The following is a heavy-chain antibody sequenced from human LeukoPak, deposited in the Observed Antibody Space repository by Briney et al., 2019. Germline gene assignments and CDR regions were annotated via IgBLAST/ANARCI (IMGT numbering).Heavy chain of an antibody. CDR2: IYPADSDT. V-gene: IGHV5-51*01. Sequence: GESLTISCKGSGYSFSSYWIGWVRQMPGKSLEWMGIIYPADSDTRYNPSFKGQVTISADRSISTAYLQWSSLKASDTAMYFCVTQVDFPSRRTYNGDNKGFHSWGQGTLITVSS. CDR1: GYSFSSYW. D-gene: IGHD5-12*01. J-gene: IGHJ4*02. CDR3: VTQVDFPSRRTYNGDNKGFHS.